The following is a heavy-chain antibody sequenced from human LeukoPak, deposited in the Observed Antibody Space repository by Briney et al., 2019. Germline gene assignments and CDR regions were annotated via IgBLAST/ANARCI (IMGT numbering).Heavy chain of an antibody. CDR3: AKDLVVETPTGIFDF. J-gene: IGHJ4*02. Sequence: GGSLRLSCAASGFTFSTYAMGWVRQAPGKGLEWDSTVTGSGGSTYYADSVNGRFTISRDNSKNTLFLQMASLSADDTALYYCAKDLVVETPTGIFDFWGQGTLVTVSS. CDR1: GFTFSTYA. D-gene: IGHD2-21*02. V-gene: IGHV3-23*01. CDR2: VTGSGGST.